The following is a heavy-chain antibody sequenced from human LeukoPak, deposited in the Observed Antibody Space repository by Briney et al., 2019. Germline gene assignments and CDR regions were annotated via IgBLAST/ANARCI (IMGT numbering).Heavy chain of an antibody. J-gene: IGHJ3*02. CDR1: GGSISSSSHY. Sequence: SETLSLTCTVSGGSISSSSHYWGWIRQPPGKGLEWIGSIYYSGSTYYNPSLKSRVTISVDTSKNQLSLKLSSVTAADTAVYYCARGRSSWEAFDIWGQGTMVTVSS. D-gene: IGHD6-13*01. CDR3: ARGRSSWEAFDI. V-gene: IGHV4-39*01. CDR2: IYYSGST.